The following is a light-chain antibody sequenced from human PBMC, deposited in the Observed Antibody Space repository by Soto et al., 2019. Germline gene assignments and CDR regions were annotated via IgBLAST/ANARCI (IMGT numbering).Light chain of an antibody. V-gene: IGKV3-20*01. CDR2: GAS. CDR3: QQYGSSPWT. J-gene: IGKJ1*01. CDR1: QSVSSSS. Sequence: EIVLTQSPGTLSLSPGERVTLSCRASQSVSSSSLAWYQQKPGQAPRLLIYGASSRATGIPDRFSGSGSGTDFTLTISRLEPEDFALYYCQQYGSSPWTFGQGTKVEMK.